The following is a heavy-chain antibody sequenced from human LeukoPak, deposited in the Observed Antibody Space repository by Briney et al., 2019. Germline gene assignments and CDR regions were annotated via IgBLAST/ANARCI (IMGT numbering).Heavy chain of an antibody. V-gene: IGHV1-8*03. D-gene: IGHD6-13*01. Sequence: GASVKVSCKASGYTFTSYDINWVRQATGQGLEWMGWMNPNSGNTGYAQKFQGRVTITRNTSISTAYMELSSLRSEDTAVYYCARGSGYSSSWNPYYYYMDVWGKGTTVTVSS. J-gene: IGHJ6*03. CDR1: GYTFTSYD. CDR2: MNPNSGNT. CDR3: ARGSGYSSSWNPYYYYMDV.